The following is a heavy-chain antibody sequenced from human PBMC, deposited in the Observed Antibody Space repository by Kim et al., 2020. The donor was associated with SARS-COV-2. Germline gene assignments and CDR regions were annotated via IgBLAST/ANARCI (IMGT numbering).Heavy chain of an antibody. CDR1: GYTFTGYY. V-gene: IGHV1-2*06. J-gene: IGHJ5*02. Sequence: ASVKVSCKASGYTFTGYYMHWVRQAPGQGLEWMGRINPNSGGTNYTQKFQGRVTMTRDTSISTAYMELSRLRSDDTAVYYCARDLTDYIWGSYPPAGWFDPWGQGTLVTVSS. D-gene: IGHD3-16*02. CDR3: ARDLTDYIWGSYPPAGWFDP. CDR2: INPNSGGT.